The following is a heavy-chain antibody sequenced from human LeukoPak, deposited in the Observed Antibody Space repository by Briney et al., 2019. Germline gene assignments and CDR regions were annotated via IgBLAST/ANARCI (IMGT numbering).Heavy chain of an antibody. CDR1: GYTFTDSY. V-gene: IGHV1-24*01. Sequence: GASVKVSCKTSGYTFTDSYMHWVRQAPGGGLEWMGGFDPEDGETIYAQNFQGRVSVTEDTSADTAYMELSSLRSEDTAVYFCATVEREYFATSGYYNYWGQGTLVTVSS. D-gene: IGHD3-3*01. CDR3: ATVEREYFATSGYYNY. CDR2: FDPEDGET. J-gene: IGHJ4*02.